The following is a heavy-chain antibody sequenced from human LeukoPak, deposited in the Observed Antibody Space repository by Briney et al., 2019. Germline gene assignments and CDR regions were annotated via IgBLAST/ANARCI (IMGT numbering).Heavy chain of an antibody. Sequence: SETLSLTCTVSGGSISSYYWSWIRQPPGKGLEWIGYIYYSGSTYYNPSLKSRVTISVDTSKNQFSLKLSSVTAADTAVYYCARDPQIVVTTGDAFDIWGQGTMVTVSS. CDR3: ARDPQIVVTTGDAFDI. CDR1: GGSISSYY. V-gene: IGHV4-59*12. CDR2: IYYSGST. D-gene: IGHD3-22*01. J-gene: IGHJ3*02.